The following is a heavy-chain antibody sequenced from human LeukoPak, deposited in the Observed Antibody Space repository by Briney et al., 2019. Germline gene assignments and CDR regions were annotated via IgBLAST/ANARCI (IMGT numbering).Heavy chain of an antibody. CDR2: IYHIGTT. J-gene: IGHJ4*02. CDR3: ARVQREGDYVWGSYRYLYFDY. CDR1: GGSINSDNW. Sequence: SETLSLTCAVSGGSINSDNWWSWVRQPPGKGLEWIAEIYHIGTTNYNPSLESRVTISLDQSNNQVSLKLTSVTAADTAVYYCARVQREGDYVWGSYRYLYFDYWGQGTLVTVSS. V-gene: IGHV4-4*02. D-gene: IGHD3-16*02.